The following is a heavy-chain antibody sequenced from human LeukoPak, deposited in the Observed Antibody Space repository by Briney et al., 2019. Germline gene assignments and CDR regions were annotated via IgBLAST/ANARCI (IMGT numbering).Heavy chain of an antibody. CDR3: AXAPEFSSGWLLDY. CDR2: IYISGST. D-gene: IGHD6-19*01. J-gene: IGHJ4*02. Sequence: SETLSLTCTVSGGSIRSYYWSWIRQPAEKGLEWIGRIYISGSTNYNPSLKSRVTMSVDTSKNQFSLKLSSVTAADTAMYYCAXAPEFSSGWLLDYWGQGTLVTVSS. V-gene: IGHV4-4*07. CDR1: GGSIRSYY.